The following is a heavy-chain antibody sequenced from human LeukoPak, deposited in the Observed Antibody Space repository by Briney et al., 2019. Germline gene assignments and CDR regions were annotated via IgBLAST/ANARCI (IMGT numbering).Heavy chain of an antibody. CDR3: ARVLHSRNYEGSRYYGC. J-gene: IGHJ4*02. D-gene: IGHD3-22*01. CDR1: GFTFISYW. V-gene: IGHV3-7*04. CDR2: IKQDGSEK. Sequence: GGSLRLSCAASGFTFISYWMSWVRQAPGKGLEWVANIKQDGSEKYYVDSVKGRFTISRDNAKNSLFLHMNSLRAEDTAVYYCARVLHSRNYEGSRYYGCWGQRTLVTVS.